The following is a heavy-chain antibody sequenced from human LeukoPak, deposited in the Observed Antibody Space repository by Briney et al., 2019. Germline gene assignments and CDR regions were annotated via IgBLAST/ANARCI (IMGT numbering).Heavy chain of an antibody. CDR1: GFTFSSYS. CDR3: ARDSGSYPSPYDAFDI. J-gene: IGHJ3*02. V-gene: IGHV3-21*01. Sequence: GGSLRLSCAASGFTFSSYSMNWVRQAPGKGLEWVASISSSSSYIYYADSVKGRFTISRDNAKNSPYLQMNSLRVEDTAVYYCARDSGSYPSPYDAFDIWGQGTMVTVSS. D-gene: IGHD1-26*01. CDR2: ISSSSSYI.